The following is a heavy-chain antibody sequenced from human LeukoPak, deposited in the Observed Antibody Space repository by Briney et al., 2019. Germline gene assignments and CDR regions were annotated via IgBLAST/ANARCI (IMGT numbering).Heavy chain of an antibody. J-gene: IGHJ4*02. Sequence: ASVKVSCKASGGTFSSYAISWVRQAPGQGLEWMGGIIPIFGTANNAQKFRGGGTLTPDETTSTAYMELSSLRSEDTAVYYCARVGGGPFDYWGQGTLVTVSS. CDR3: ARVGGGPFDY. D-gene: IGHD3-16*01. V-gene: IGHV1-69*13. CDR1: GGTFSSYA. CDR2: IIPIFGTA.